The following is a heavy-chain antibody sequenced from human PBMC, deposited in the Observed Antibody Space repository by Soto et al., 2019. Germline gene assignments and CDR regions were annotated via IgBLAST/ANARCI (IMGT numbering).Heavy chain of an antibody. V-gene: IGHV3-30-3*01. CDR2: ISYDGSNK. CDR3: ARGSGSYYISSGWFDP. CDR1: GFTFSSYA. D-gene: IGHD3-10*01. J-gene: IGHJ5*02. Sequence: QVQLVESGGGVVQPGRSLRLSCAASGFTFSSYAMHWVRQAPDKGLEWVAVISYDGSNKYYADSVKGRFTISRDNSKNTLYLQMNSLRAEDTAVYYCARGSGSYYISSGWFDPWGQGTLVTVSS.